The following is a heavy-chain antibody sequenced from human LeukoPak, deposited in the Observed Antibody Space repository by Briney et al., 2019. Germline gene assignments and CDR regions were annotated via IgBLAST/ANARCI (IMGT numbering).Heavy chain of an antibody. V-gene: IGHV3-30*02. Sequence: GGSLRLSCAASGFTFSNYGMHWVRQAPGKGLEWVAFIRYDGSNKYYADSVKGRFTISRDNSKNTLYLQMSSLRAEDTAVYYCAKEGGFGESYYFDYWGQGTLVTVSS. CDR2: IRYDGSNK. CDR1: GFTFSNYG. D-gene: IGHD3-10*01. CDR3: AKEGGFGESYYFDY. J-gene: IGHJ4*02.